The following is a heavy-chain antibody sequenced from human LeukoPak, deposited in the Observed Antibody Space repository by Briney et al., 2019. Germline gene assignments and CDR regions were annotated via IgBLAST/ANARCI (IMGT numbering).Heavy chain of an antibody. Sequence: PGGSLRLSCAASGFTFHNYAMSWVRQAPGKGLEWVSSISGSGGNTFYADSVKGRVTVSRDYSKNTLYLQMNSLRAEDTGVYYCAKVRDSSGWYVPFDFWGQGSLVTVSP. CDR2: ISGSGGNT. D-gene: IGHD6-19*01. V-gene: IGHV3-23*01. J-gene: IGHJ4*02. CDR3: AKVRDSSGWYVPFDF. CDR1: GFTFHNYA.